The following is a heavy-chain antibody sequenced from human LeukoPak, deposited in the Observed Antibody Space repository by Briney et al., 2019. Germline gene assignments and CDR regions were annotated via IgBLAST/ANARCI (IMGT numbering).Heavy chain of an antibody. V-gene: IGHV1-46*01. CDR3: ARGLWQWLVDY. D-gene: IGHD6-19*01. J-gene: IGHJ4*02. CDR2: INPSGGST. Sequence: ASVKVSCKASGYTFTNYGISWVRQAPGQGLEWMGMINPSGGSTSYARKFQGRVTMTSNTSTSTVFMELSSLRSEDTAVYSCARGLWQWLVDYWGQGTLVTVSS. CDR1: GYTFTNYG.